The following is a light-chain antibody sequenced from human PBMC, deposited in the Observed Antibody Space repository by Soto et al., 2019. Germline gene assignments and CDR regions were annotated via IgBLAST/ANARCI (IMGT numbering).Light chain of an antibody. CDR2: GAS. Sequence: EIVMTQSPVTLSVSPVERATLSCMASQSVSSNLAWYQQKPGQAPRLLIYGASTRATGIPARFSGSGSGTEFTLTISSLQSEDFAVYYCQQYNNWPPMTFGQGTKVDIK. J-gene: IGKJ1*01. CDR3: QQYNNWPPMT. V-gene: IGKV3-15*01. CDR1: QSVSSN.